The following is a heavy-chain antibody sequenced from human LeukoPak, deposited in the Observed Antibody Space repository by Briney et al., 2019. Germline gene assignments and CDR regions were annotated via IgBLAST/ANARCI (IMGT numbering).Heavy chain of an antibody. D-gene: IGHD3-10*01. V-gene: IGHV4-30-2*01. CDR1: GGSISNGGYS. CDR2: IYHSGTT. CDR3: ARNYYGSGSFYVHN. Sequence: SQTLSLTCAVSGGSISNGGYSWSWIRRPPGKGLEWIGLIYHSGTTHYSPSLKSRLTFSLDKSKNQFSLKLTSVTAADTALYYCARNYYGSGSFYVHNWGQGTLVTVSS. J-gene: IGHJ4*02.